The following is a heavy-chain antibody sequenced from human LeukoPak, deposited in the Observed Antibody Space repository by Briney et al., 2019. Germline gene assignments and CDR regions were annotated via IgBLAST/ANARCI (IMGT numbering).Heavy chain of an antibody. Sequence: GGSLRLSCAASGFTFSSYAMHWVRQAPGKGLEWVAVISYDGSNKYSADSVKGRFTVSRDNSKNTLYLQMNSLRAEDAAVYYCAQQVGYCSSGNCYFTYWGQGTLVTVSS. CDR1: GFTFSSYA. CDR2: ISYDGSNK. D-gene: IGHD2-15*01. CDR3: AQQVGYCSSGNCYFTY. J-gene: IGHJ1*01. V-gene: IGHV3-30*04.